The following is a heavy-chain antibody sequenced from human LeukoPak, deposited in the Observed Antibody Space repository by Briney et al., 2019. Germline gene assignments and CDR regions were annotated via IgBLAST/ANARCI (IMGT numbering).Heavy chain of an antibody. CDR2: INPNSGGT. J-gene: IGHJ3*02. CDR1: GYTFTSYY. CDR3: ARASGRYSDAFDI. V-gene: IGHV1-2*02. Sequence: ASVKVSCKASGYTFTSYYMHWVRQAPGQGLEWMGWINPNSGGTNYAQNFQGRVTMTRDTSISTAYMELSRLRSDDTALYYCARASGRYSDAFDIWGQGTMVTVSS. D-gene: IGHD1-26*01.